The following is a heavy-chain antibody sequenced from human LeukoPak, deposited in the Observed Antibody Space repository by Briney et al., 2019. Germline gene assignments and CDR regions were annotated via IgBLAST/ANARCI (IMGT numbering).Heavy chain of an antibody. J-gene: IGHJ3*02. CDR3: ARVDIVATDAFDI. D-gene: IGHD5-12*01. CDR1: GDIVSSNSAA. V-gene: IGHV6-1*01. CDR2: TYYRSKWYN. Sequence: SQTLSLTCALSGDIVSSNSAAWNWIRQSPSRGLEWLVRTYYRSKWYNDYAVSVKSRITINPDTSKNQFSLQLNSVTPEDTAVYYCARVDIVATDAFDIWGQGTMVTVSS.